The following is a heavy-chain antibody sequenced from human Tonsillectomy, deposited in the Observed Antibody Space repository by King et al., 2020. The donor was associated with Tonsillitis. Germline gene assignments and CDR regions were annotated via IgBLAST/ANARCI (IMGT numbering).Heavy chain of an antibody. D-gene: IGHD3-10*01. CDR1: GGPISSSNW. J-gene: IGHJ5*02. Sequence: QLQESGPGLVKPSGTLSLTCAVSGGPISSSNWWSWVRQPPGKGLEWIGEIYHSGSTNYNPSLKSRVTISVDKSKNQFSLKLSSVTAADTAVYYCAKGGYYVSGSTNWFDPWGHGTLVTVSS. CDR2: IYHSGST. V-gene: IGHV4-4*02. CDR3: AKGGYYVSGSTNWFDP.